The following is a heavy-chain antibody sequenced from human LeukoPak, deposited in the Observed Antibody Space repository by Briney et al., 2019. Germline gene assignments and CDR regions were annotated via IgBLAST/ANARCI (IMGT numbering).Heavy chain of an antibody. CDR2: IYYSGST. Sequence: PSETLSLXCTVSGGSISSSSYYWGWNRQPPGKGLEWIGSIYYSGSTYYNPSLKSRVTISVDTSKNQFSLKLSSVTAADTAVYYCARHPPVNWFDPWGQGTLVTVSS. V-gene: IGHV4-39*01. CDR3: ARHPPVNWFDP. CDR1: GGSISSSSYY. J-gene: IGHJ5*02.